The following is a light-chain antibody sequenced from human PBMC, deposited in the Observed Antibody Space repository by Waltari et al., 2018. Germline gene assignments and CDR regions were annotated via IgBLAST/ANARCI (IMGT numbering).Light chain of an antibody. V-gene: IGLV4-69*01. Sequence: QLVVTQSPSASASLGASVKLTCTLSSGHSSNVIAWLQQQPEKGPRYLMKVNSDGSHSKGDEMPDRFSGSSSGAGRYLTISNLQSEDEADYYCQTGGHGTWVFGGGTKLTVL. CDR3: QTGGHGTWV. CDR2: VNSDGSH. J-gene: IGLJ3*02. CDR1: SGHSSNV.